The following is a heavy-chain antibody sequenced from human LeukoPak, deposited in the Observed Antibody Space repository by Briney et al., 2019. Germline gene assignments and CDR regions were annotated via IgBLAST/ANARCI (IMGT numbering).Heavy chain of an antibody. CDR1: GFTFNTYG. CDR2: IRYDGSNE. J-gene: IGHJ6*03. CDR3: AKEGYYYLDV. Sequence: GGSLRLSCAASGFTFNTYGMHWVRQAPGKGLEWVSFIRYDGSNECYADSVKGRFTISRDNSKDTLYLQMNSLRPEDTAVYYCAKEGYYYLDVWGKGTTVTISS. V-gene: IGHV3-30*02.